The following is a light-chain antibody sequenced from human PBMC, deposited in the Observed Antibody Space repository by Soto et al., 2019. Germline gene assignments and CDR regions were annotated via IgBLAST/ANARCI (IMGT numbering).Light chain of an antibody. J-gene: IGLJ1*01. Sequence: VLTQPPSASGTPGQRVTISCSGSSSNIGSNTVNWYQQLPGTAPKLLIYTNDQRPSDVPDRFSGSRSGTSASLAISGLQFEDEADYHCSSWDDNLDAVVFGAGTKVTVL. CDR1: SSNIGSNT. CDR2: TND. V-gene: IGLV1-44*01. CDR3: SSWDDNLDAVV.